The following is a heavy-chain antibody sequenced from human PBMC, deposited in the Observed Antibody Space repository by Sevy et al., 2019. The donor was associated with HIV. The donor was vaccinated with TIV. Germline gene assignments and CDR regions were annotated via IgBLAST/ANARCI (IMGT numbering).Heavy chain of an antibody. CDR2: ISDDGNNK. V-gene: IGHV3-30*04. Sequence: GGSLRLSFAASGFTFSTYAMYWVRQAPGKGLEWVAVISDDGNNKDYADSVKGRFTVSRDNSKNTLYLQMNSLRADDTAVYYCAGHYYDSTGYYFPLDYWGQGTLVTVSS. D-gene: IGHD3-22*01. J-gene: IGHJ4*02. CDR1: GFTFSTYA. CDR3: AGHYYDSTGYYFPLDY.